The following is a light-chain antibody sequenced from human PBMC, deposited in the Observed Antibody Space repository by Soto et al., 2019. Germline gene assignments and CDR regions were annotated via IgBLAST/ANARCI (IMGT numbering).Light chain of an antibody. CDR1: SSDVGAYNL. CDR3: CSYAGSTRGYV. Sequence: QSVLTQPASVSGSPGQSITISCTGTSSDVGAYNLVSWYQHYPAKAPKLLIYGVNQWPSGISDRFSGSKSGNTASLTISGLQAEDEADYYCCSYAGSTRGYVFGTGTKVTVL. CDR2: GVN. V-gene: IGLV2-23*02. J-gene: IGLJ1*01.